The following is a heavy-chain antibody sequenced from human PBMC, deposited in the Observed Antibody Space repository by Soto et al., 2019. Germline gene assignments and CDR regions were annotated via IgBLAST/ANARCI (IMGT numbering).Heavy chain of an antibody. V-gene: IGHV3-7*05. CDR3: ARTGITHF. CDR2: INQDGRTT. J-gene: IGHJ4*02. Sequence: GGSLRLSCEASGFGFSSYWMTWARQAPGKGLEWVANINQDGRTTYYVDSVKGRFAISRDNAKNSVSLQMNSLRVEDTAVYYCARTGITHFLGQGSLVTVSS. D-gene: IGHD1-1*01. CDR1: GFGFSSYW.